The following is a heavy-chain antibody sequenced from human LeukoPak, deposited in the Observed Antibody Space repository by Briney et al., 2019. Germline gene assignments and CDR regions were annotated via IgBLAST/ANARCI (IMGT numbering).Heavy chain of an antibody. Sequence: SETLSLTCTVSGGSISSSSYYWGWIRQPPGKGLEWIGSIYYSGSTYYNPSLKSRVTISVDTSKNQFSLKLSSVTAADTAVYYCARGGSSGWYQPLVFDYWGQGTLVTVSS. CDR1: GGSISSSSYY. V-gene: IGHV4-39*01. CDR2: IYYSGST. CDR3: ARGGSSGWYQPLVFDY. D-gene: IGHD6-19*01. J-gene: IGHJ4*02.